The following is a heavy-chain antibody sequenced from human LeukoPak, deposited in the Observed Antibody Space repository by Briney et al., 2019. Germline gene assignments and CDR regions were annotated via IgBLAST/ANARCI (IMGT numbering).Heavy chain of an antibody. J-gene: IGHJ4*02. CDR1: GGSISSSSYY. CDR3: ARDNSVAGWDY. CDR2: IYYSGST. V-gene: IGHV4-39*07. Sequence: SETLSLTCTVSGGSISSSSYYWGWIRQPPGKGLEWIGSIYYSGSTNYNPSLKSRVTISVDTSKNQFSLKLSPVTAADTAVYYCARDNSVAGWDYWGQGTLVTVSS. D-gene: IGHD6-19*01.